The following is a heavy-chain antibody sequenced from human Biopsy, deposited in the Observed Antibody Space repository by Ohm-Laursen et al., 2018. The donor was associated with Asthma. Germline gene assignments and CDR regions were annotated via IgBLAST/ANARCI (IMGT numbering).Heavy chain of an antibody. J-gene: IGHJ4*02. Sequence: SQTLSLTCGVFGPSLGNFYWSWVRQSPEKGLEWLGESNRRGSPIINPSLKSRVSISIDTSKNQFSLKLSSVTAADTAVYYCARAQDYYDSRGYYRSFDYWGQGTLVTVSS. V-gene: IGHV4-34*09. CDR3: ARAQDYYDSRGYYRSFDY. D-gene: IGHD3-22*01. CDR2: SNRRGSP. CDR1: GPSLGNFY.